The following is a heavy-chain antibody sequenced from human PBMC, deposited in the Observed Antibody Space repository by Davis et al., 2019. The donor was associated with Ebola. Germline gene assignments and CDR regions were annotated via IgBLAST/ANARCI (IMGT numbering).Heavy chain of an antibody. D-gene: IGHD1-26*01. CDR3: ARGSSASYRDAFDI. Sequence: GESLKISCAASGFTFSGSAMHWVRQASGKGLEWVGRIRSKANSYATAYAASVKGRFTISRDDSKNTAYLQMDSLRAEDTAVYYCARGSSASYRDAFDIWGQGTMVTVSS. J-gene: IGHJ3*02. V-gene: IGHV3-73*01. CDR2: IRSKANSYAT. CDR1: GFTFSGSA.